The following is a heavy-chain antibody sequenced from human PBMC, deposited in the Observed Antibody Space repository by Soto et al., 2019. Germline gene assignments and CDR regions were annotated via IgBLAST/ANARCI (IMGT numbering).Heavy chain of an antibody. CDR2: ISYDGSNK. J-gene: IGHJ6*02. CDR3: ARGVYIPSYSSSEYYYYGMDV. D-gene: IGHD6-6*01. Sequence: GGSLRLSCAASGFTFSSYAMHWVRQAPGKGLEWVAVISYDGSNKYYADSVKGRFTISRDNSKNTLYLQMNSLRAEDTAVYYCARGVYIPSYSSSEYYYYGMDVWGQGTTVTVSS. V-gene: IGHV3-30-3*01. CDR1: GFTFSSYA.